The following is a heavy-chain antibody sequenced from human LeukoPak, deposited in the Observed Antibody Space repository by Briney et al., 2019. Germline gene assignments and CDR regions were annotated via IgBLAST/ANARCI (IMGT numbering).Heavy chain of an antibody. CDR3: MKFGTRTRGYFDY. CDR1: GGSISSSSYY. Sequence: PSEALSLTCTVSGGSISSSSYYWGWIRQPPGKGLEWIGSIYYSGSTYYNPSLKSRVTISVDTSNNQFSLKLSSVTAADTAVYYCMKFGTRTRGYFDYWGQGTLVTVSS. V-gene: IGHV4-39*01. D-gene: IGHD3/OR15-3a*01. J-gene: IGHJ4*02. CDR2: IYYSGST.